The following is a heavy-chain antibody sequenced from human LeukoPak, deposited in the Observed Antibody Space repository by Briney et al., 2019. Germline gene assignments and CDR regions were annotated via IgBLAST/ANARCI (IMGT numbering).Heavy chain of an antibody. V-gene: IGHV3-7*01. CDR1: EFTFSSYW. J-gene: IGHJ4*01. CDR3: AREGFYFFDF. CDR2: IKQDGSEK. Sequence: GGSLRLSCAASEFTFSSYWMSWVRQVPGKGLEWVANIKQDGSEKTYADSVRGRFTIFRDNAKDSVYLQMNSLRAEDSAIYYCAREGFYFFDFWGQGTLVTVSS.